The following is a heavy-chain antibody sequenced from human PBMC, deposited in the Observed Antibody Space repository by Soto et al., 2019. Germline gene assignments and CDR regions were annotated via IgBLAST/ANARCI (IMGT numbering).Heavy chain of an antibody. CDR2: INPNSGGT. Sequence: QVQLVQSGAEVKKPGASVKVSCKASGYTFTGYYMHWVRQAPGQGLEWMGWINPNSGGTNYAQKCQGRVTMTRDTSISTAEMELGRLRSDDTAVYYCVGLGIAAAGTLDYWGQGTLVTVSS. D-gene: IGHD6-13*01. J-gene: IGHJ4*02. V-gene: IGHV1-2*02. CDR3: VGLGIAAAGTLDY. CDR1: GYTFTGYY.